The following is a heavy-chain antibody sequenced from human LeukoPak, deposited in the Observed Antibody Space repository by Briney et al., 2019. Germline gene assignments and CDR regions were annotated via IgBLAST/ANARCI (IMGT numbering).Heavy chain of an antibody. CDR2: ISGSHYNT. CDR3: AKGEGSAFDY. CDR1: GFTFGNYD. V-gene: IGHV3-23*01. D-gene: IGHD2-15*01. J-gene: IGHJ4*02. Sequence: SGGSLRLSCAVSGFTFGNYDMTWVRQAPGKGLEWVSGISGSHYNTYYADSVKGRFTISRDNSKNSLYLQMNSLRTEDTALYYCAKGEGSAFDYWGQGTLVTVSS.